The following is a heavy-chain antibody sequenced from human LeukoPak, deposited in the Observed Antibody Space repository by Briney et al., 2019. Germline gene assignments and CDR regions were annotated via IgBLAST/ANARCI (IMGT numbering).Heavy chain of an antibody. D-gene: IGHD2-8*01. CDR1: GGSISSGGYY. J-gene: IGHJ3*02. CDR2: IYYGGST. Sequence: SETLSLTCTVSGGSISSGGYYWSWIRQHPGKGLEWIGYIYYGGSTYYNPSLKSRVTISVDTSKNQFSLKLSSVTAADTAVYYCARDYVLYDAFDIWGQGTLVTVSS. V-gene: IGHV4-31*03. CDR3: ARDYVLYDAFDI.